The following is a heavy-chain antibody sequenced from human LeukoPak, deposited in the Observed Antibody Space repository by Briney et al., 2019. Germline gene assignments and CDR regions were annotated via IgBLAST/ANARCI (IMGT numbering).Heavy chain of an antibody. CDR2: IWYDGSNK. CDR3: ARDRRGVATISDGDY. V-gene: IGHV3-33*01. Sequence: GRSLRLSCAASGFTFSSYGMHWVRQAPGKGLEWVAVIWYDGSNKYYADSVKGRFTISRDNSKNTLYLQMNSLRAEDTAVYYCARDRRGVATISDGDYWGQGTLVTVSS. CDR1: GFTFSSYG. J-gene: IGHJ4*02. D-gene: IGHD5-24*01.